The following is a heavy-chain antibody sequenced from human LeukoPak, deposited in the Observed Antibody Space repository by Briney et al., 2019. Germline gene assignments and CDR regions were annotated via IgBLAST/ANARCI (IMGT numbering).Heavy chain of an antibody. CDR3: ARDRGLNYFDY. Sequence: GGSLRLSCAASGFTFSSYSMNWVRQAPGKGLEWVSSISSSSSYIYYADSVKGRFTISRDNAKNSLYLQMNSLRAEDTAGYYCARDRGLNYFDYWGQGTLVTVSS. CDR2: ISSSSSYI. CDR1: GFTFSSYS. D-gene: IGHD2-8*01. J-gene: IGHJ4*02. V-gene: IGHV3-21*01.